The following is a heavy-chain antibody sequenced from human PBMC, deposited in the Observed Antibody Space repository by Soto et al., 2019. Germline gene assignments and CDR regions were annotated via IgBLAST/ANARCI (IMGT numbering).Heavy chain of an antibody. CDR2: IDWDDDK. D-gene: IGHD5-12*01. CDR3: ARPRPGHSAYDH. V-gene: IGHV2-70*11. J-gene: IGHJ4*02. CDR1: GFTLITSGMC. Sequence: SGPTLVNPTQTLTLTFTFSGFTLITSGMCVSWIRQPPGKALEWLARIDWDDDKYYSTSLKTRLTISKDTSKNQVVLTMTNVDPVDTATYYCARPRPGHSAYDHWGQGTLVTVSS.